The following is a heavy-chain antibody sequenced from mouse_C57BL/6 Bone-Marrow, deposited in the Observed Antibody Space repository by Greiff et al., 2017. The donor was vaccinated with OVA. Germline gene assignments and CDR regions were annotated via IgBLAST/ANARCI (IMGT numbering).Heavy chain of an antibody. V-gene: IGHV1-15*01. Sequence: VKLQQSGAELVRPGASVTLSCKASGYTFTDYEMHWVKQTPVHGLEWIGAIDPETGGTAYNQKFKGKAILTADKSSSTAYMELRSLTSADSSVSYCSTSGLVRLFAYWGQGTLVTVSA. CDR1: GYTFTDYE. CDR3: STSGLVRLFAY. J-gene: IGHJ3*01. D-gene: IGHD2-14*01. CDR2: IDPETGGT.